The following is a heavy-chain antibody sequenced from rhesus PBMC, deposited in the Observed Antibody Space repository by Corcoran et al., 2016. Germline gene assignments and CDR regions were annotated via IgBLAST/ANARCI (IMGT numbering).Heavy chain of an antibody. CDR1: GGSLRNHS. J-gene: IGHJ4*01. CDR2: ISGSSGSP. D-gene: IGHD6-13*01. CDR3: VRLIAAGPLDYFDF. V-gene: IGHV4-173*01. Sequence: QLQLQESGPGLVTPSETLSLTCAVSGGSLRNHSWSWIRQPPGKGLECIGRISGSSGSPDYSPSLKSRVTISTDTSKNQFSLVLSSVTAADTAVYYCVRLIAAGPLDYFDFWGQGVLVTVSS.